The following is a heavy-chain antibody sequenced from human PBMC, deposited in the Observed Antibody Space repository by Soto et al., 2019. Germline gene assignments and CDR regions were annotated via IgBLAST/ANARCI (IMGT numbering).Heavy chain of an antibody. CDR3: ARGGMVIIPTATAFDY. Sequence: QVQLQESGPGLVKPSETLSLTCTVSGGSISTYYWSWIRQPAGKGLEWIGRIYASGSTNYNPSLKSRVTMTEATSKNQFSLKLSSVTAADTTVYYSARGGMVIIPTATAFDYWGQGTLVTVSS. CDR2: IYASGST. CDR1: GGSISTYY. D-gene: IGHD2-2*01. J-gene: IGHJ4*02. V-gene: IGHV4-4*07.